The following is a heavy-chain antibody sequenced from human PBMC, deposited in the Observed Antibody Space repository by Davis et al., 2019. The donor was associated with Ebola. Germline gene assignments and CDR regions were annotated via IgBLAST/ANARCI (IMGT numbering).Heavy chain of an antibody. J-gene: IGHJ5*02. Sequence: GESLKISCAVSGFTFGSSAMSWVRQAPGKGLEWLSSISNSGGKTYYADSVKGRFTISRDNSKNTLYLQMNSLRAEDTAVYYCAKLFVYNWNAWGQGTLVTVSS. V-gene: IGHV3-23*01. CDR1: GFTFGSSA. CDR3: AKLFVYNWNA. D-gene: IGHD1-20*01. CDR2: ISNSGGKT.